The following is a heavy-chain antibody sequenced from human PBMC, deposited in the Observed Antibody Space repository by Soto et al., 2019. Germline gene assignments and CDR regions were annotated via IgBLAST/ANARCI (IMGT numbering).Heavy chain of an antibody. CDR2: ISSGGSTI. Sequence: EVQLVEAGGFLVQPGGSLRLACAAAGFSFKSYPMNWVRQAPGKGLEWVSYISSGGSTIYDADSVKGRFTISRDNAKNALYMQVNSLRAEDTAVYYCARVIIQTSDYYYYYMDVWGTGTPVTVSS. J-gene: IGHJ6*03. V-gene: IGHV3-48*01. D-gene: IGHD3-10*01. CDR1: GFSFKSYP. CDR3: ARVIIQTSDYYYYYMDV.